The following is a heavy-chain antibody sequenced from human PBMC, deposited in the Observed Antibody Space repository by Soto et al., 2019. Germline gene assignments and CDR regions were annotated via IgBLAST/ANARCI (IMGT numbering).Heavy chain of an antibody. CDR3: ARTDVYTSQAEYFDA. J-gene: IGHJ4*02. V-gene: IGHV4-30-2*01. CDR1: GASISGGGNS. Sequence: PSETLSLTCAVSGASISGGGNSWNWIRQPPGKGLEWIGYVHHTGSTYYTPSLKSRVTISLDRSKHQFSLKLTSVTAADTAVYYCARTDVYTSQAEYFDAWGQGALVTVSS. D-gene: IGHD2-8*01. CDR2: VHHTGST.